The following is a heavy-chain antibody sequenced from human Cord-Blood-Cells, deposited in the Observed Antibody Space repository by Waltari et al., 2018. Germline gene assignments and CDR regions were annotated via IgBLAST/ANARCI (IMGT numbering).Heavy chain of an antibody. CDR3: ATVDYGDYVARYSGFDP. CDR1: GYTLTELS. CDR2: FDPEDGET. Sequence: QVQLVQSGAEVKKPGASVKVSCKVSGYTLTELSMHWVRPAPGQGLEWMGGFDPEDGETIYAQKFQGRVTMTEDTSTDTAYMELSSLRSEDTAVYYCATVDYGDYVARYSGFDPWGQGTLVTVSS. J-gene: IGHJ5*02. D-gene: IGHD4-17*01. V-gene: IGHV1-24*01.